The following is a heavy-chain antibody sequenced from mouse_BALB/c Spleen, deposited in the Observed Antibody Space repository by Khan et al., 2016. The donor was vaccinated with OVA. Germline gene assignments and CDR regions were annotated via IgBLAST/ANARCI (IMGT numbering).Heavy chain of an antibody. CDR1: GYIFTSYM. J-gene: IGHJ3*01. D-gene: IGHD1-1*01. CDR2: INPSSDYN. CDR3: SRGGYGRFGY. V-gene: IGHV1-4*01. Sequence: QVRLQQSGAELARPGASVKMSCKASGYIFTSYMIHWVKQRPGQGLEWIGDINPSSDYNNYNQKFKDKATLTADKSSSTAYMQLSSLTSEDSAVYYCSRGGYGRFGYWGQGTMVTVSA.